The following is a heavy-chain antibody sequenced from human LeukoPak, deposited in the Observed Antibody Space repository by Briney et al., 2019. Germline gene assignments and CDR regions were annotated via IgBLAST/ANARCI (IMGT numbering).Heavy chain of an antibody. Sequence: GGSLRLSCAASGFTFSSYSMNWVRQAPGRGLEWVSTISGSGDNSYYADSVKGRFTISRDNSKNTLYLQMNSLRAEDTAVYHCAKGNRQLAIYYFDYWGQGTLVTVSS. D-gene: IGHD6-13*01. CDR3: AKGNRQLAIYYFDY. V-gene: IGHV3-23*01. CDR2: ISGSGDNS. J-gene: IGHJ4*02. CDR1: GFTFSSYS.